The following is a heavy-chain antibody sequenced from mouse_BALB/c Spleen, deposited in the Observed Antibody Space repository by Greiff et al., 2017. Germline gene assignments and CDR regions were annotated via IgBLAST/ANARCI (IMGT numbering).Heavy chain of an antibody. CDR2: INSNGGST. V-gene: IGHV5-6-3*01. J-gene: IGHJ1*01. CDR1: GFTFSSYG. CDR3: ARNGNYGYFDV. Sequence: EVQVVESGGGLVQPGGSLKLSCAASGFTFSSYGMSWVRQTPDKRLELVATINSNGGSTYYPDSVKGRFTISRDNAKNTLYLQMSSLKSEDTAMYYCARNGNYGYFDVWGAGTTVTVSS. D-gene: IGHD2-1*01.